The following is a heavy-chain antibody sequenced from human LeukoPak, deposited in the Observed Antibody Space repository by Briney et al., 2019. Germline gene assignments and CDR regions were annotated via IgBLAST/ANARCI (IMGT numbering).Heavy chain of an antibody. CDR1: GFTFSSYS. CDR3: ARGELVVSFDY. D-gene: IGHD3-10*01. J-gene: IGHJ4*02. CDR2: ISSDSYYI. Sequence: GGSLRLSCAASGFTFSSYSMNWVRQAPGKGLEWVSSISSDSYYIYYADSLKGRFTISRDNAKNSLYLQMNSLRAEDTAVYYCARGELVVSFDYWGQGTLVTVSS. V-gene: IGHV3-21*01.